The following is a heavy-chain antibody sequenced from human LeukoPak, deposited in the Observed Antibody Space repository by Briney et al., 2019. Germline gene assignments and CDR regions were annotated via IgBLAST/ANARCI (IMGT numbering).Heavy chain of an antibody. CDR2: IWYDGGNK. CDR3: ARDECDNYSSGYRMGYCDL. V-gene: IGHV3-33*01. CDR1: GFTFSSYG. D-gene: IGHD3-22*01. J-gene: IGHJ2*01. Sequence: QTGGSLRVSCAASGFTFSSYGMHWVRQAPGKGLEWVAVIWYDGGNKYYADSVKGRFTISRDNSKSTLYLQINSLRAEDTAGYYCARDECDNYSSGYRMGYCDLGGGGTLVTVSS.